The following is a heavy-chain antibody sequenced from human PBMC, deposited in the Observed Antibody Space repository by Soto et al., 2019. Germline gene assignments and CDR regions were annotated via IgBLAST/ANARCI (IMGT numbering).Heavy chain of an antibody. CDR2: IHHSGNT. CDR1: SASISSEQW. Sequence: QMQLQESGPGLVKPSETLSLTCAVPSASISSEQWWSWVRQPPGKGLEWIGEIHHSGNTNSNPSLKSRVTMSVDKSKNQFSLNLNSLTAADTAVYYCARSFGWYAIDQWSQGTLVTVSS. CDR3: ARSFGWYAIDQ. D-gene: IGHD6-19*01. J-gene: IGHJ4*02. V-gene: IGHV4-4*02.